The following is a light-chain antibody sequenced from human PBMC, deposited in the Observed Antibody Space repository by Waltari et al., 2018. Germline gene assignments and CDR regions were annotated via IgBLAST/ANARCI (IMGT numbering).Light chain of an antibody. CDR1: SGFIAVNY. CDR3: QSYESDNHWV. CDR2: END. J-gene: IGLJ3*02. Sequence: FMLTQPHSVSESPGKTVTISCTRNSGFIAVNYVQWLQQRPARAPTTLIFENDQRPSGVPDRFSGSVDGSSNTASLTISGLKTEDEAVYYCQSYESDNHWVFGGGTTLTVL. V-gene: IGLV6-57*03.